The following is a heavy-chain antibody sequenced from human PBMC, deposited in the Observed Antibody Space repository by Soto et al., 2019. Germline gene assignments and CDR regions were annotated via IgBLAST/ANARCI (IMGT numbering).Heavy chain of an antibody. Sequence: SETLSLTCTVSGGSISSYYWSWIRQPPGKGLEWIGYIYYSGSTNYNPSLKSRVTISVDTSKNQFSLKLSSVTAADTAVYYCARDGYNWNDVRAFRYWGQGTLVTVSS. CDR2: IYYSGST. D-gene: IGHD1-20*01. CDR1: GGSISSYY. CDR3: ARDGYNWNDVRAFRY. J-gene: IGHJ4*02. V-gene: IGHV4-59*12.